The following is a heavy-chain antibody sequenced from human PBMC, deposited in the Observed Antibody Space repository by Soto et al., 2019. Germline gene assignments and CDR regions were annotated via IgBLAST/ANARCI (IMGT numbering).Heavy chain of an antibody. CDR3: ATTTAVIVAQGPMDV. D-gene: IGHD2-21*01. CDR1: GFKCIDYY. J-gene: IGHJ6*02. CDR2: VDPEDGET. Sequence: EVQLVQSGAEVKKPGATVKISCRVPGFKCIDYYLYWVQQAPGKALEWMGRVDPEDGETVYAEKFQGRLTITAETTRDIAHMELSGLRSEDTDVYFCATTTAVIVAQGPMDVWGQGTTVIVSS. V-gene: IGHV1-69-2*01.